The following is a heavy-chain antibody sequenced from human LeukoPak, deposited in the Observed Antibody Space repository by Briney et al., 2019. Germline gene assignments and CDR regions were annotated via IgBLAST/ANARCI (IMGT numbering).Heavy chain of an antibody. Sequence: GGSLRLSCAASGFTLSSYAMHWVRQAPGKGLEWVGVISYDGSNKYYADSVQGRFTISRDNSKNTPYLQMNSLRAEDTAVYYCARDSVDYWGQGTLVTVSS. V-gene: IGHV3-30-3*01. CDR2: ISYDGSNK. CDR3: ARDSVDY. J-gene: IGHJ4*02. CDR1: GFTLSSYA.